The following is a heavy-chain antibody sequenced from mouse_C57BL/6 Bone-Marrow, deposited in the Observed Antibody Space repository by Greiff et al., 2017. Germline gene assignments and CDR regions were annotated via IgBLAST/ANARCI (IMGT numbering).Heavy chain of an antibody. CDR1: GYTFTSYW. D-gene: IGHD4-1*01. CDR2: IYPTSGRT. Sequence: QVQLQQPGAELVKPGASVKMSCKASGYTFTSYWLTWVKQRPGQGLEWIGDIYPTSGRTNYNEKFKSKAILTVDTASNTAYMQLSSLTSADSAVFYCARAGPLGRSFDYWGQGTTLTVSS. CDR3: ARAGPLGRSFDY. J-gene: IGHJ2*01. V-gene: IGHV1-55*01.